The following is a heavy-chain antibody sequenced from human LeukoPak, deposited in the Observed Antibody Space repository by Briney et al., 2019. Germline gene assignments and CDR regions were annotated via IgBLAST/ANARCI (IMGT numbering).Heavy chain of an antibody. V-gene: IGHV1-69*06. CDR1: GGTFSSYA. CDR3: ARTEGGYDWGGFDY. J-gene: IGHJ4*02. D-gene: IGHD5-12*01. CDR2: IIPIFGTA. Sequence: GSSVKGSCKASGGTFSSYAICWVRQAPGQGREWMGGIIPIFGTANYVQRSQGRVTIPPDKSTSTAYMELSSVRSEDTAVYYCARTEGGYDWGGFDYWSQGTLVTVSS.